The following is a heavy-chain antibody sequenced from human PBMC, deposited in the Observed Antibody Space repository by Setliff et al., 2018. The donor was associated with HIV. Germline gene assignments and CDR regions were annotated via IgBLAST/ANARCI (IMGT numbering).Heavy chain of an antibody. CDR2: IHYSGNT. V-gene: IGHV4-59*06. Sequence: SETLSLTCTVSGGSISRYYWSWIRQHPGKGLEWIGYIHYSGNTYNNPSLNSRLSISVDTSKNKFSLKLSSLTAADTAVYYCASGGLGVVTSFDSWGPGTLVTVSS. D-gene: IGHD3-3*01. CDR1: GGSISRYY. CDR3: ASGGLGVVTSFDS. J-gene: IGHJ4*02.